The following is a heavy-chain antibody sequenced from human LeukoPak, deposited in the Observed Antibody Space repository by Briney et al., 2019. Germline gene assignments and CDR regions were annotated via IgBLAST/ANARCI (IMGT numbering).Heavy chain of an antibody. Sequence: GESLKISCKGSGYSFSTYWIGWVRQMPGKGLEWMGIIYAGNSDTRYSPSFQGQVTMSADKSISTAYLQWSSLKASDTAMYYCARRNYDDDGYYFDYWGQGTLVTVSS. CDR1: GYSFSTYW. V-gene: IGHV5-51*01. CDR2: IYAGNSDT. D-gene: IGHD4-17*01. J-gene: IGHJ4*02. CDR3: ARRNYDDDGYYFDY.